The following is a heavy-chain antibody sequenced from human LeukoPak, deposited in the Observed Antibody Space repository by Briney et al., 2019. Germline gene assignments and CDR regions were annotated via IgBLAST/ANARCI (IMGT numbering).Heavy chain of an antibody. CDR3: ARDSYSYGYVPLYYYYMDV. D-gene: IGHD5-18*01. Sequence: ASVKVSCKASVYTFTSYGLSWMRQPPGQGLEWMGWISAYNGNTNYAQKLQGRVTMTTDTSTSKAYMELRSLRSDDTAVYYCARDSYSYGYVPLYYYYMDVWGKGTTVTVSS. V-gene: IGHV1-18*01. CDR2: ISAYNGNT. J-gene: IGHJ6*03. CDR1: VYTFTSYG.